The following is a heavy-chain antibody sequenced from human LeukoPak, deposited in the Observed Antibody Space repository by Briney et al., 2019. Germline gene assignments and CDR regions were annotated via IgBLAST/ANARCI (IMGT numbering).Heavy chain of an antibody. CDR1: GGSISSYY. V-gene: IGHV4-59*01. CDR3: ARVGRGGRVSSSWSIDY. CDR2: IYYSGST. D-gene: IGHD6-13*01. Sequence: SETLSLTCTVSGGSISSYYWSWIRQPPGKGLEWIGYIYYSGSTNYNPSLKSQVTISVDTSKNQFSLKLSSVTAADTAVYYCARVGRGGRVSSSWSIDYWGQGTLVTVSS. J-gene: IGHJ4*02.